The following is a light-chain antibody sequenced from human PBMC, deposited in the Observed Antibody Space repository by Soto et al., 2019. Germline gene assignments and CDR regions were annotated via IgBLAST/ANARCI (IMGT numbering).Light chain of an antibody. CDR1: QDVSNS. CDR2: DAS. Sequence: DIQMTQSPSSLSASVGDRVTITCQASQDVSNSLNWYQHNPGKAPKLLIFDASTLETGVPSRFSGGGSGTAFTLTISRLQPEDLGPYYCQQYDYLPYTFGQGTKVEIK. J-gene: IGKJ2*01. CDR3: QQYDYLPYT. V-gene: IGKV1-33*01.